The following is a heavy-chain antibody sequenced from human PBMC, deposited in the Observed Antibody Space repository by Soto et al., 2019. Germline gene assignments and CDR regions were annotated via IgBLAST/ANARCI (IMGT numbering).Heavy chain of an antibody. J-gene: IGHJ4*02. Sequence: EVQLLESGGGLVQPGGSLRLSCAASGFTFSSYAMSWVRQAPGKGLEWVSAISGSGGSTYYADSVKGPFTISRDNSKNTLYLQINSLRAEDTAIYYCAKADYYGSGSYYLYYFDYWGQGTLVTVSS. V-gene: IGHV3-23*01. D-gene: IGHD3-10*01. CDR2: ISGSGGST. CDR1: GFTFSSYA. CDR3: AKADYYGSGSYYLYYFDY.